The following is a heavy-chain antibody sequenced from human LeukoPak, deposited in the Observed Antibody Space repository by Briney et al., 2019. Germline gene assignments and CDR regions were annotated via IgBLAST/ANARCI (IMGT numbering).Heavy chain of an antibody. J-gene: IGHJ6*02. Sequence: PGGSLRLSCAASGFTFSIYAMSWVRQAPGKGLQWVSTISGSGGSTYYADSVKGRFTISRDNSKNTLYLQMNSLRAEDTAVYYCAKEALSYYGSGSSYNMDVWGQGTTVTVSS. CDR2: ISGSGGST. CDR1: GFTFSIYA. V-gene: IGHV3-23*01. CDR3: AKEALSYYGSGSSYNMDV. D-gene: IGHD3-10*01.